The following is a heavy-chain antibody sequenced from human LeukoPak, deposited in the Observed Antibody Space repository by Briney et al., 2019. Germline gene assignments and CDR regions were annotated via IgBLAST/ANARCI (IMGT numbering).Heavy chain of an antibody. D-gene: IGHD1-26*01. CDR3: CSGSYFYY. Sequence: GGSLRLSCAASGFTFISYWMSWVRQTPGKGLEWVANIKQDGSEKYYVDSVKGRFTISRDNAKNSLYLQMNSLRAEDTAVYYCCSGSYFYYWGQGTLVTVSS. CDR1: GFTFISYW. V-gene: IGHV3-7*01. J-gene: IGHJ4*02. CDR2: IKQDGSEK.